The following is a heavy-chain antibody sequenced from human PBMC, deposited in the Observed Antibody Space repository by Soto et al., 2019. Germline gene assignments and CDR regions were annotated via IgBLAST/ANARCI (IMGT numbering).Heavy chain of an antibody. Sequence: SSETLSLTCTVSGGSISSYYWSWIRQPPGKGLEWIGYIYYSGSTNYNPSLKSRVTISVDTSKNQFSLKLSSVTAADTAMYYCARQGRVDYYDSSGLPRQAFDIWGQGTMVTVSS. J-gene: IGHJ3*02. CDR1: GGSISSYY. CDR2: IYYSGST. CDR3: ARQGRVDYYDSSGLPRQAFDI. D-gene: IGHD3-22*01. V-gene: IGHV4-59*01.